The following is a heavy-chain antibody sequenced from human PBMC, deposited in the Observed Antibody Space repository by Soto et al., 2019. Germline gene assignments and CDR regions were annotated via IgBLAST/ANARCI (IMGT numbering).Heavy chain of an antibody. CDR1: GFTFSSYA. CDR3: AKDTYYDFWSGWGFDY. Sequence: EVQLLESGGGLVQPGGSLRLSCAASGFTFSSYAMSWVRQAPGKGLEWVSAISGSGGSTYYADSVKGRFTISIDKSKNTMYLQMNSLRAEDTAVYYCAKDTYYDFWSGWGFDYWGQGTLVTVSS. V-gene: IGHV3-23*01. J-gene: IGHJ4*02. CDR2: ISGSGGST. D-gene: IGHD3-3*01.